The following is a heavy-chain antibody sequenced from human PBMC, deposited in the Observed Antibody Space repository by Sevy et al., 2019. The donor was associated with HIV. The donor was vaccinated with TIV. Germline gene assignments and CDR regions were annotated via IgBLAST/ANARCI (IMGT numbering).Heavy chain of an antibody. D-gene: IGHD2-21*01. CDR1: GFSFSSYG. CDR3: VKEGGGEGGDH. CDR2: IQYDGSNK. V-gene: IGHV3-30*02. J-gene: IGHJ4*02. Sequence: GGSLRLSCAASGFSFSSYGMHWVRQAPGKGLEWMSYIQYDGSNKDYADSVKGRFTIYRDNSKNTLYLQMNSLRVENTSWFYCVKEGGGEGGDHWGQGTLVTVSS.